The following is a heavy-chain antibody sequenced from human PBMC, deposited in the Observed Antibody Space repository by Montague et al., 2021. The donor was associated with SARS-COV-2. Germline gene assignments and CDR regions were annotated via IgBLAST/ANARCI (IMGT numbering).Heavy chain of an antibody. V-gene: IGHV4-34*01. J-gene: IGHJ6*02. D-gene: IGHD1-1*01. CDR2: INHSGST. Sequence: SETLSLTCAVYGGSFSGYSWSWIRQPPGKGLEWIGEINHSGSTXXXPSXXXRVTISVDTSKNQFSLKLSSVTAADTAVYYCARGRGTALCRRIYFGMDVWGQGTTVTVSS. CDR1: GGSFSGYS. CDR3: ARGRGTALCRRIYFGMDV.